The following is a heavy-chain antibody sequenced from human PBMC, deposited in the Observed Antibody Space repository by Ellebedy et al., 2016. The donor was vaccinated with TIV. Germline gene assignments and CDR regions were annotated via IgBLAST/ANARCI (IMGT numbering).Heavy chain of an antibody. D-gene: IGHD1-26*01. CDR3: ARRGRKVGASDY. V-gene: IGHV1-18*01. CDR1: GYNFNNYG. CDR2: ISAYNGNT. J-gene: IGHJ4*02. Sequence: AASVKVSCKSSGYNFNNYGITWVRQAPGQGLEWMGWISAYNGNTYYARSLQGRVTMTADTSTSTSYMELKRLTSDDTAVYYSARRGRKVGASDYWGQGTLVTVSS.